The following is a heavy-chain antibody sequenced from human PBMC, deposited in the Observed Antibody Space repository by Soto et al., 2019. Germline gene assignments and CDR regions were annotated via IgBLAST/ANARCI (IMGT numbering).Heavy chain of an antibody. V-gene: IGHV1-69*13. CDR3: ATFSFGYSSSWYVPYYYGMAV. J-gene: IGHJ6*04. CDR1: GGTFSSYA. D-gene: IGHD6-13*01. CDR2: IIPIFGTA. Sequence: SVKVSCKASGGTFSSYAISWVRQAPGQGLEWMGGIIPIFGTANYAQKFQGRVTITADESTSTAYMELSSLRSEDTAVYYCATFSFGYSSSWYVPYYYGMAVWGKGTTATVSS.